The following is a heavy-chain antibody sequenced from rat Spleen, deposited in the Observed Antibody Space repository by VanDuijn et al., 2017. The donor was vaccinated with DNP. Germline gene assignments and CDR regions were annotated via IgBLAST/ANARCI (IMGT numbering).Heavy chain of an antibody. CDR2: ISYDGSST. CDR3: ATHGSIAAISTGAMDV. Sequence: EVQVVESGGGLVQPGRSLKLSCAASGFTFSDYNMAWVRQAPKKGLEWVATISYDGSSTYYRDSVKGRFTISRDNAKNTLHLQMDSLRSEDTATYYCATHGSIAAISTGAMDVWGQGTSVTVSS. V-gene: IGHV5-7*01. D-gene: IGHD1-2*01. CDR1: GFTFSDYN. J-gene: IGHJ4*01.